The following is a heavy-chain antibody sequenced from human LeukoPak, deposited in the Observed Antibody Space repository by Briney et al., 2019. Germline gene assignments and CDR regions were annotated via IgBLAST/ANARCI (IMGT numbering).Heavy chain of an antibody. CDR3: ARVGSGYYDSSGYYSY. CDR2: IYSGGST. J-gene: IGHJ4*02. Sequence: GGSLRLSCAASGFTVSSNYMSWVRQAPGKGLEWVSVIYSGGSTYYADSVKGRFTISRDNSKNTLYLQMNSLRAEDTAVYYCARVGSGYYDSSGYYSYWGQGTLVTVSS. CDR1: GFTVSSNY. D-gene: IGHD3-22*01. V-gene: IGHV3-66*01.